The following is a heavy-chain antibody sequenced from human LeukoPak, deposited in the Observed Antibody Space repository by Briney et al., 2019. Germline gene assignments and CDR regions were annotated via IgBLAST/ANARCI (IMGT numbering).Heavy chain of an antibody. J-gene: IGHJ6*03. Sequence: HPGGSLRLSCAASGFTFSSYAMSWVRQAPGKGLEWVSYISSSGSTIYYADSVKGRFTISRDNAKNSLYLQMNSLRAEDTAVYYCASTMIVVSYMDVWGKGTTVTVSS. CDR2: ISSSGSTI. CDR1: GFTFSSYA. V-gene: IGHV3-48*04. D-gene: IGHD3-22*01. CDR3: ASTMIVVSYMDV.